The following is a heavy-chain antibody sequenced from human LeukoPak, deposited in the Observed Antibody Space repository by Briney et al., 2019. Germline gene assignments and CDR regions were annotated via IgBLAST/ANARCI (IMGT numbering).Heavy chain of an antibody. D-gene: IGHD4-11*01. V-gene: IGHV3-23*01. J-gene: IGHJ4*02. Sequence: GGSLRLSCTTSGFTFSSYVMCWVRQAPGKGLEWVSAITGSGGSTYYADSVKGRFTISRDNSKNTLYLQMNSLRAEDTAVYYCAKDHMTTVTTDYWGQGTLVTVSS. CDR1: GFTFSSYV. CDR3: AKDHMTTVTTDY. CDR2: ITGSGGST.